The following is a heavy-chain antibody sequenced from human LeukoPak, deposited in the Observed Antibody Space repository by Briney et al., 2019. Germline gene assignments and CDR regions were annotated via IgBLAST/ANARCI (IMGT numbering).Heavy chain of an antibody. CDR2: ISYDGSNK. D-gene: IGHD6-19*01. Sequence: GGSLRLSCAASGFTFGSYGMHWVRQAPGKGLEWVAVISYDGSNKYYADSVKGRFTISRDNSKNTLYLQMNSLRAEDTAVYYCAKDLGGIAVAGSWGQGTLVTVSS. J-gene: IGHJ5*02. CDR1: GFTFGSYG. V-gene: IGHV3-30*18. CDR3: AKDLGGIAVAGS.